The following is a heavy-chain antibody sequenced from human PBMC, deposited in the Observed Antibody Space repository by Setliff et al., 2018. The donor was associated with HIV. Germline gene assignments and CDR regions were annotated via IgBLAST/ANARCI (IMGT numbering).Heavy chain of an antibody. CDR3: ARLTGGPAYYMDL. CDR1: GFTFSRFW. J-gene: IGHJ6*03. CDR2: INQDGSDK. Sequence: GSLRLSCAASGFTFSRFWLIWVRQAPGKGLEWVADINQDGSDKYFVDSVRGRFTISRDNAKNSLHLQMNSLRAEDTAVYYCARLTGGPAYYMDLWGKGTTVTVSS. V-gene: IGHV3-7*03. D-gene: IGHD3-16*01.